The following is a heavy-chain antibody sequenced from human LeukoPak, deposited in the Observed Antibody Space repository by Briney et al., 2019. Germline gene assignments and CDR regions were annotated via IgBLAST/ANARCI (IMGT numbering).Heavy chain of an antibody. CDR2: IIPIFGTA. CDR1: GGTFNSYA. Sequence: ASVRVSCRASGGTFNSYAISWVRQAPGQGLEWMGGIIPIFGTANYAQKVQCRVTITTDESTSTAYMELSSLRSEDTAVYYCARSEEHCSSTSCYHLGYYYYMDVWGKGTTVTVSS. D-gene: IGHD2-2*01. CDR3: ARSEEHCSSTSCYHLGYYYYMDV. V-gene: IGHV1-69*05. J-gene: IGHJ6*03.